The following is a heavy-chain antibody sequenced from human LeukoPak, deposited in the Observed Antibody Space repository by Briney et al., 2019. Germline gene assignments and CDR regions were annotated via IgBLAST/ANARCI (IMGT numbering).Heavy chain of an antibody. J-gene: IGHJ5*02. V-gene: IGHV3-21*01. D-gene: IGHD2-8*01. CDR1: GFTFSSYS. CDR2: ISSSSSSI. Sequence: GGSLRLSCAASGFTFSSYSMNWVRQSPGKGLEWVSSISSSSSSIYYADSVKGRFTISRDNAKNSLYLQMNSLRAEDTAVYYCARDGVYGKFDPWGQGTLVTVSS. CDR3: ARDGVYGKFDP.